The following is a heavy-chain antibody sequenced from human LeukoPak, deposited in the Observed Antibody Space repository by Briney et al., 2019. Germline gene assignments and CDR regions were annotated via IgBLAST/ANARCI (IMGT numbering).Heavy chain of an antibody. Sequence: GGSLRLSCAVSGFTCSNFEMNWVRQAPGKGLEWVSYVDVSGTSKYYADSVKGRFTISRDNAKNSLYLQMNSLRAEDTAVYYCARGGSSGYYYTAFDIWGQGTMVTVST. D-gene: IGHD3-22*01. CDR3: ARGGSSGYYYTAFDI. J-gene: IGHJ3*02. CDR1: GFTCSNFE. V-gene: IGHV3-48*03. CDR2: VDVSGTSK.